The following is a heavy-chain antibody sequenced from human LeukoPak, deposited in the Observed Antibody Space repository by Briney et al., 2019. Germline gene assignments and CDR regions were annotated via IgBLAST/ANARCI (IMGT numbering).Heavy chain of an antibody. CDR3: AKGVGLVRGVITPFDY. V-gene: IGHV3-23*01. D-gene: IGHD3-10*01. CDR1: GFTVSSNY. J-gene: IGHJ4*02. CDR2: ISGSGGST. Sequence: GGSLRLSCAASGFTVSSNYMSWVRQAPGKGLEWVSAISGSGGSTYYADSVKGRFTISRDNSKNTLYLQMNSLRAEDTAVYYCAKGVGLVRGVITPFDYWGQGTLVTVSS.